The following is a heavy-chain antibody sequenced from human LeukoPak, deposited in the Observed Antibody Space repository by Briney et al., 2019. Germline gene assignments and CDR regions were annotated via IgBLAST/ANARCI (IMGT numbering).Heavy chain of an antibody. Sequence: SETLSLTCTVSGGSISSYYWSWIRQPPGKGLEWIGYIYYSRSTNYNPSLKSRVTISVDTSKNQFSLKLSSVTAADTAVYYCASLGGNRGGDYWGQGTLVTVSS. D-gene: IGHD4-23*01. V-gene: IGHV4-59*01. CDR3: ASLGGNRGGDY. CDR2: IYYSRST. J-gene: IGHJ4*02. CDR1: GGSISSYY.